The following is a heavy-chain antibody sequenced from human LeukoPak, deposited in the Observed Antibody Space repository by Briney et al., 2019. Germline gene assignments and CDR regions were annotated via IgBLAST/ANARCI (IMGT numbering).Heavy chain of an antibody. V-gene: IGHV1-18*04. CDR2: TSYNGNT. CDR1: GYTFNNYG. CDR3: ARHSGSGWQALGY. D-gene: IGHD6-19*01. J-gene: IGHJ4*02. Sequence: ASVKVSCKASGYTFNNYGISWVRQAPGLGLEWMGWTSYNGNTNYPQKFQDRVTMTTDTSTTTAYMELRSLESDDTAVYYCARHSGSGWQALGYWGQGTLVTVSS.